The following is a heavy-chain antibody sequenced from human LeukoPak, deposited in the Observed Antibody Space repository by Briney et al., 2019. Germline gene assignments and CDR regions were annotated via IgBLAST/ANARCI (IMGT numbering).Heavy chain of an antibody. V-gene: IGHV3-11*01. CDR1: GFTFSDYY. J-gene: IGHJ4*02. D-gene: IGHD1-26*01. Sequence: GGSLRLSCAASGFTFSDYYMSWIPQAPGKGLEWVSFISSGGDTIYSADSVKGRFTISRDNAKNSLYLQMNSLRAEDTAVYYCARDGSRYSGSYYFDYWGQGALVTVSS. CDR3: ARDGSRYSGSYYFDY. CDR2: ISSGGDTI.